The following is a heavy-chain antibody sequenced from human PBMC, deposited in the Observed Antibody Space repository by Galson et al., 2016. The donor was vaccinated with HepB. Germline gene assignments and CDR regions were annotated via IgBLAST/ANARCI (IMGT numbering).Heavy chain of an antibody. CDR3: ARGPYCRGDTCYSQYFDP. J-gene: IGHJ5*02. Sequence: SVKVSCKASGYTFTTYGINWVRQAPGQGLEWMGWISAYNADTKYAQNFQGRVTMTTDTLTTTAYMELRSLRSDDTAIYYCARGPYCRGDTCYSQYFDPWGQGILVTVSS. CDR1: GYTFTTYG. V-gene: IGHV1-18*04. CDR2: ISAYNADT. D-gene: IGHD2-15*01.